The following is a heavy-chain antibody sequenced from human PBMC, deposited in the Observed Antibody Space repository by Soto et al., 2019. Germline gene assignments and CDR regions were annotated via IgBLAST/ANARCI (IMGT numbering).Heavy chain of an antibody. CDR3: ARDRYCSGGSCYYENYYFDY. D-gene: IGHD2-15*01. CDR2: ISYDGSNK. CDR1: GFTFSSYA. V-gene: IGHV3-30-3*01. Sequence: GGSLRLSCAASGFTFSSYAMHWVRQAPGKGLEWVAVISYDGSNKYYADSVKGRFTISRYNSKNTLYLQMNSLRAEDTAVYYCARDRYCSGGSCYYENYYFDYWGQGTLVTVSS. J-gene: IGHJ4*02.